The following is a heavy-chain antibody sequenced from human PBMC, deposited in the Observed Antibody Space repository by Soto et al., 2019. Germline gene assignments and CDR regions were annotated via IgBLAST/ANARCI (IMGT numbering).Heavy chain of an antibody. CDR1: GFTLSNYN. CDR2: ISGSGSDI. CDR3: AREPDGYDYSGLDV. Sequence: GGSLRLSCAASGFTLSNYNMVWVRQAPGKGLEWVSSISGSGSDIYYADSLKGRASISRDNAKNTAYLQMDSLRADDTAVYFCAREPDGYDYSGLDVWGQGTTVTVSS. D-gene: IGHD5-12*01. V-gene: IGHV3-21*06. J-gene: IGHJ6*02.